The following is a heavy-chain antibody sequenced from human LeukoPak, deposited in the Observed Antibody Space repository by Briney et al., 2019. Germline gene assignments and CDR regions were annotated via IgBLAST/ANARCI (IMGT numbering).Heavy chain of an antibody. CDR3: ARNEVVVPAAPFDY. D-gene: IGHD2-2*01. J-gene: IGHJ4*02. V-gene: IGHV4-39*07. CDR1: GGSVSSGSYY. CDR2: INHSGST. Sequence: SETLSLTCTVPGGSVSSGSYYWSWIRQPPGKGLEWIGEINHSGSTNYNPSLKSRVTISVDTSKNQFSLKLSSVTAADTAVYYCARNEVVVPAAPFDYWGQGTLVTVSS.